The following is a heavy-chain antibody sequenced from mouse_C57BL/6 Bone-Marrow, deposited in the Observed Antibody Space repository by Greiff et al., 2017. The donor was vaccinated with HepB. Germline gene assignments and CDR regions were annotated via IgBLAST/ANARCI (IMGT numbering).Heavy chain of an antibody. V-gene: IGHV1-59*01. D-gene: IGHD2-2*01. CDR1: GYTFTSYW. CDR3: AREGYNE. CDR2: IDPSDSYT. J-gene: IGHJ2*01. Sequence: QVQLQQPGAELVRPGTSVKLSCKASGYTFTSYWMHWVKQRPGQGLEWIGVIDPSDSYTNYNQKFKGKATLTVDTSTSTAYMQLSSLTSEDSAVYYCAREGYNEWGQGTPLTVSS.